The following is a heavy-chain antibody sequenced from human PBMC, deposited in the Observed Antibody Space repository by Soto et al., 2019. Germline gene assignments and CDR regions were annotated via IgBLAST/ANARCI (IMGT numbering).Heavy chain of an antibody. CDR2: ISGCPGRT. J-gene: IGHJ4*02. CDR1: GYVCTNYG. CDR3: ARGSTIVGDNYFDY. D-gene: IGHD1-26*01. V-gene: IGHV1-18*01. Sequence: QVQLVQSGGELKETGAAVKVSCTASGYVCTNYGVTWVRQAPGQGLEWVGWISGCPGRTYSAEKVQDRVIMTTDTSTNTAYLELRSLTSDGTGVYYCARGSTIVGDNYFDYCGQGTLVSVAS.